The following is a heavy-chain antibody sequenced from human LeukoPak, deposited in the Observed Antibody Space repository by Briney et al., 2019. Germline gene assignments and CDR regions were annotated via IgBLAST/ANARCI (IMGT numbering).Heavy chain of an antibody. J-gene: IGHJ4*02. CDR1: CGSISSYY. Sequence: PSETLSLTCTVSCGSISSYYWSWIRQPAGKGLEWIGRIYTSGSTNYNPSLKSRVTMSVDTSKNQFSLKLSSVTAAYTAVYYRARDLYSSSWYAFDYWGQGTLVTVSS. D-gene: IGHD6-13*01. CDR2: IYTSGST. V-gene: IGHV4-4*07. CDR3: ARDLYSSSWYAFDY.